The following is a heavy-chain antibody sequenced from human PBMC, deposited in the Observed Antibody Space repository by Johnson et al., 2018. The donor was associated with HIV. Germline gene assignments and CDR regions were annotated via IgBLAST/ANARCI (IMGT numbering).Heavy chain of an antibody. J-gene: IGHJ3*02. D-gene: IGHD1-1*01. CDR2: IRYDGSNK. Sequence: HVQLVESGGGVVQPGGSLRLSCAASGFTFSSYGMHWVRQAPGKGLEWVAFIRYDGSNKYYADSVKGRFTISRDNAKNTVYLQMNSMRAEDTAVYYCTTGVFHAFDMWGQGTMVTVSS. CDR1: GFTFSSYG. V-gene: IGHV3-30*02. CDR3: TTGVFHAFDM.